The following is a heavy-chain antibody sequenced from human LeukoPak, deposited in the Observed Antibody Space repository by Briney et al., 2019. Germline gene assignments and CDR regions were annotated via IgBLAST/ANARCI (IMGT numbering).Heavy chain of an antibody. CDR1: GGSISSYY. Sequence: SETLSLTCAVSGGSISSYYWSWIRQPAGKGLEWVGRIYASGSTNYNPSLKSRVTMSVAPSNNQFSLKQSSATAADTAVYHCATGVPARYAFDIWGQGTLVTVSS. J-gene: IGHJ3*02. CDR3: ATGVPARYAFDI. V-gene: IGHV4-59*10. D-gene: IGHD2-2*01. CDR2: IYASGST.